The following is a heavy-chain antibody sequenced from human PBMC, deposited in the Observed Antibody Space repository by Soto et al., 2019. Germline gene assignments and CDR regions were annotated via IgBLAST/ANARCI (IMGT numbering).Heavy chain of an antibody. D-gene: IGHD2-2*01. CDR1: GFTFSSYA. J-gene: IGHJ5*02. V-gene: IGHV3-30-3*01. CDR3: ARDAYCSSTICHGNGFDP. Sequence: QVQLVESGGGVVQPGRSLRLSCAASGFTFSSYAMHWVRQAPGKGLEWVAVISYDGSNKYYADSVKGRFTISRDNSKNSLYLQMNSLRAEETAVYYCARDAYCSSTICHGNGFDPWGQGTLVTVSS. CDR2: ISYDGSNK.